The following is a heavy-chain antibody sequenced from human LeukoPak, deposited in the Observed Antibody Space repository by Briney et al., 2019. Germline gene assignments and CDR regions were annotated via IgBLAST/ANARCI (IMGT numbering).Heavy chain of an antibody. J-gene: IGHJ3*02. CDR1: GGTFSSYG. CDR2: ISAYNGNT. CDR3: ARDQRGYYGSGSYYNDPDAFDI. D-gene: IGHD3-10*01. V-gene: IGHV1-18*01. Sequence: ASVKVSCKASGGTFSSYGISWVRQAPGQGLEWMGWISAYNGNTNYAQKLQGRVTMTTDTSTSTAHMELRSLRSDDTAVYYCARDQRGYYGSGSYYNDPDAFDIWGQGTMVTVSS.